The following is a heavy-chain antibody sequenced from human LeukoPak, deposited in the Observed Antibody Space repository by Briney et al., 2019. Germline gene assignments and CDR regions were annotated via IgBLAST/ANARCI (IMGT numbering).Heavy chain of an antibody. CDR3: AKDYMTRYSSSWYAPSFDY. CDR1: GFTFSSYA. Sequence: PGGSLRLSCAASGFTFSSYAMSWVRQAPGKGLEWVSAISGSGGSTYYADSVKGRFTISRDNSKNTLYLQMNSLRAEDTAVYYCAKDYMTRYSSSWYAPSFDYWGQGTLVTVSS. V-gene: IGHV3-23*01. CDR2: ISGSGGST. J-gene: IGHJ4*02. D-gene: IGHD6-13*01.